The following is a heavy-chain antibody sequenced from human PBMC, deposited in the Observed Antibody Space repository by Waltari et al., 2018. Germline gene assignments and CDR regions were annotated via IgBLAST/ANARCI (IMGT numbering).Heavy chain of an antibody. CDR1: GTSVTTTNYF. D-gene: IGHD6-13*01. CDR3: ARGIWQQLAHFDS. V-gene: IGHV4-39*01. Sequence: QLHLQLSGPGLVKPSETLSLTCAVSGTSVTTTNYFWGWIRQPPGKGLEWIGRIYFTGRTDYNPSRKSRVTISIDTSTNQFSLNLRSVTAADTAVYYCARGIWQQLAHFDSWGQGTLVTVSS. CDR2: IYFTGRT. J-gene: IGHJ4*02.